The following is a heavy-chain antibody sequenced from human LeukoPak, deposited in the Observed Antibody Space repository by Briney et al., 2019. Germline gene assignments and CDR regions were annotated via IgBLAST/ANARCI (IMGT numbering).Heavy chain of an antibody. J-gene: IGHJ5*02. Sequence: PGGSLRLSCTASGFIFNNFGLMWVRQAAGKGLEWVSAISNDGGGTTYADFVKGRFTISRDNSKHPLFLQMNSLRAEDTALYYCAKGSSGYFADLWGQGTLVTVSS. CDR3: AKGSSGYFADL. V-gene: IGHV3-23*01. D-gene: IGHD3-22*01. CDR1: GFIFNNFG. CDR2: ISNDGGGT.